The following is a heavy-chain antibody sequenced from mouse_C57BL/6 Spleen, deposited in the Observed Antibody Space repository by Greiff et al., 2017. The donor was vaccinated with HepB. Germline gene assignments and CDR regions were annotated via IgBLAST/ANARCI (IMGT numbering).Heavy chain of an antibody. J-gene: IGHJ4*01. CDR2: ISDGGSYT. Sequence: EVQGVESGGGLVKPGGSLKLSCAASGFTFSSYAMSWVRQTPEKRLEWVATISDGGSYTYYPDNVKGRFTISRENAKNNLYLQMSHLKYEDTAMYYCARARATMVTRGAMDYWGQGTSATVSS. V-gene: IGHV5-4*01. D-gene: IGHD2-2*01. CDR1: GFTFSSYA. CDR3: ARARATMVTRGAMDY.